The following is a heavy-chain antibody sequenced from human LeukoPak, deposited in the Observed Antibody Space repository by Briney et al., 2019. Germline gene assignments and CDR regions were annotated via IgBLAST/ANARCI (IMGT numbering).Heavy chain of an antibody. V-gene: IGHV3-33*01. CDR3: ARDRAAADLDY. Sequence: GRSLRLSCAASGFTFSSYGMHWVRQAPGKGLEWVAVIWYDGSNKFYADSVKGRFTISRDNSKNTLYLQMNSLRAEDTAVYYCARDRAAADLDYWGQGTLVTVSS. CDR1: GFTFSSYG. D-gene: IGHD6-13*01. CDR2: IWYDGSNK. J-gene: IGHJ4*02.